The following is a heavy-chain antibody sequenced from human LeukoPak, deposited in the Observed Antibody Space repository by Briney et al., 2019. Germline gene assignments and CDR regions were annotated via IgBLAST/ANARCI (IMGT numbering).Heavy chain of an antibody. CDR2: IYYSGST. J-gene: IGHJ5*02. CDR1: GGSISSYY. V-gene: IGHV4-59*01. Sequence: SETLSLTCTVSGGSISSYYWSWIRQPPGKGLEWIGYIYYSGSTNYNPSLKSRVTISVDTSKNQFSLKLSPVTAADTAVYYCARVTGGFDPWGQGTLVTASS. CDR3: ARVTGGFDP. D-gene: IGHD2-8*02.